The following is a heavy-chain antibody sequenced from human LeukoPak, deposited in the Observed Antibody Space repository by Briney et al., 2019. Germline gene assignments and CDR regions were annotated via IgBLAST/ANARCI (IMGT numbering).Heavy chain of an antibody. D-gene: IGHD6-19*01. CDR2: IIPILGIA. Sequence: ASVTVSCKASGGTFSSYAISWVRQAPGQGLEWMGRIIPILGIANYAQKFQGRVTITADKSTSTAYMELSSLRSEDTAVYYCARTYQSRIAVAGTRWFDPWGQGTLVTVSS. V-gene: IGHV1-69*04. J-gene: IGHJ5*02. CDR1: GGTFSSYA. CDR3: ARTYQSRIAVAGTRWFDP.